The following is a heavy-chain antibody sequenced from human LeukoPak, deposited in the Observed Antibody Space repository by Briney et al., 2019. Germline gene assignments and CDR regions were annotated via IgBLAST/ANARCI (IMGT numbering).Heavy chain of an antibody. J-gene: IGHJ4*02. V-gene: IGHV1-18*04. CDR2: ISAYNGNT. CDR3: VRVYCSSNSCLEADW. D-gene: IGHD2-2*01. CDR1: GYTFTSYG. Sequence: GASVKVSRKASGYTFTSYGISWVRQAPGQGLEWMGWISAYNGNTNYAQKLQGRVTMTTDTSTSTAYIELRSLRSEDTAVYYCVRVYCSSNSCLEADWWGEGTLVTVSS.